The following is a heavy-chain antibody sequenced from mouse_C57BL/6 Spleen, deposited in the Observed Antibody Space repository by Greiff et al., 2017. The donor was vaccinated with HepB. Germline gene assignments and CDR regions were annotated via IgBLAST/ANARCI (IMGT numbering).Heavy chain of an antibody. CDR2: IDPSDSYT. Sequence: VQLQQPGAELVKPGASVKLSCKASGYTFTSYWMQWVKQRPGQGLEWIGEIDPSDSYTNYNQKFKGKATLTVDTSSSTAYMQLSSLTSEDSAVYYCALGSSHYYAMDYWGQGTSVTVSS. V-gene: IGHV1-50*01. CDR1: GYTFTSYW. D-gene: IGHD1-1*01. J-gene: IGHJ4*01. CDR3: ALGSSHYYAMDY.